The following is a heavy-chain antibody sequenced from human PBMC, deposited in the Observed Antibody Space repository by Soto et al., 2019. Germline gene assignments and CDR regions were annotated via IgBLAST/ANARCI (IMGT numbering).Heavy chain of an antibody. CDR2: ITGSGGIT. J-gene: IGHJ5*01. CDR3: AKGGAGGYQMPRCFDS. D-gene: IGHD2-2*01. CDR1: GFTFSSNA. Sequence: PGGSLRLSCAASGFTFSSNAMSWVRQAPGKGLEWVSGITGSGGITDYADSVRGRFTISKDESKNTLSLQMNSLRAEDTALYYCAKGGAGGYQMPRCFDSWGQGTLVTVSS. V-gene: IGHV3-23*01.